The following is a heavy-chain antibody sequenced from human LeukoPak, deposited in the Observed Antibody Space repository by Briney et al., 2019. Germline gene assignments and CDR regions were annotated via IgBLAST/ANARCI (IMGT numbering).Heavy chain of an antibody. CDR2: IYPGDSDT. Sequence: GESLKISCKGSGYSFTTYWIGWVRQMPGKGLEWMGIIYPGDSDTSYSPSFQGQVTISADKSISTAYLQWSSLKASDTAMYYCARLVTTVTTYYFDYWGQGTLVTVSS. J-gene: IGHJ4*02. V-gene: IGHV5-51*01. D-gene: IGHD4-17*01. CDR3: ARLVTTVTTYYFDY. CDR1: GYSFTTYW.